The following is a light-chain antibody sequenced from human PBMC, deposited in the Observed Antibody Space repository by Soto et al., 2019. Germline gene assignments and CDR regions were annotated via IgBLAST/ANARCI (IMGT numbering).Light chain of an antibody. Sequence: QSVLTQPPSVSAAPGQKVTISCSGSSSKIGNNYVSWYQQLPGTAPKLLIYENNKRPSGIPDRFSGSKSGTSATLGITGLQTGDEADYYCGTWDSSLSAAFYVFGTGTKVTVL. CDR2: ENN. V-gene: IGLV1-51*02. J-gene: IGLJ1*01. CDR3: GTWDSSLSAAFYV. CDR1: SSKIGNNY.